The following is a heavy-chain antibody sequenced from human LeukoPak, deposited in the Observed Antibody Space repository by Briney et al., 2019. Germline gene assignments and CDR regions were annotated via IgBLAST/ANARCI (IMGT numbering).Heavy chain of an antibody. D-gene: IGHD1-14*01. CDR3: ARDGSGPGYMDV. CDR2: ISDSGGRT. J-gene: IGHJ6*03. CDR1: GFTFSSYA. Sequence: GGSLRLSCAASGFTFSSYAMTWVRQAPGKGLEWVSSISDSGGRTYYADSVKGRCTISRDNSKNTLYLQMNSLRAEDTAVYYCARDGSGPGYMDVWGKGTTVTVSS. V-gene: IGHV3-23*01.